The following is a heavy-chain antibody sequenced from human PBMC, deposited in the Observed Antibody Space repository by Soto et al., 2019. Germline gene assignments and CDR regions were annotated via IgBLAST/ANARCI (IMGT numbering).Heavy chain of an antibody. D-gene: IGHD3-10*01. CDR1: GFTFSNYG. Sequence: QVPLVESGGGVVQPGRSLRLSCAASGFTFSNYGMHWVRQAPGKGLEWVAVILNDGSNRYHADSVKDRFTISRDNSKNMLYLQMNSLRAEDTAVYYFARDDEYSGNGMDVWGQGTTVTVS. J-gene: IGHJ6*02. V-gene: IGHV3-33*01. CDR3: ARDDEYSGNGMDV. CDR2: ILNDGSNR.